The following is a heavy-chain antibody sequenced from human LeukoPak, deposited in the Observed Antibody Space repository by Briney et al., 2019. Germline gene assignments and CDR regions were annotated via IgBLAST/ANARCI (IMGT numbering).Heavy chain of an antibody. V-gene: IGHV4-39*07. CDR3: ARCRDGGRGEAADY. J-gene: IGHJ4*02. D-gene: IGHD4-23*01. CDR2: IYYSGSP. Sequence: SETLSLTCTVSGGSISNSGYYWGWIRQPPGKGLEWIGSIYYSGSPYYNPSLKSRVTIALDTSKNQVSLRLTSMTAADTAVYYCARCRDGGRGEAADYWGQGTLVAVSS. CDR1: GGSISNSGYY.